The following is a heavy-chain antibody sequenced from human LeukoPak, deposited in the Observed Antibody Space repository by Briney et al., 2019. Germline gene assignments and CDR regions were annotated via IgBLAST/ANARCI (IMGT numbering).Heavy chain of an antibody. CDR2: IKSKTDGGTT. CDR1: GFTFSNAW. V-gene: IGHV3-15*01. Sequence: GGSLRLSCAASGFTFSNAWMSWVRQAPGKGLEWVGRIKSKTDGGTTDYAAPVKGRFTISRDDSKNTLYLQMNSLKTEDTAVYCCTARYCRSTSCYGEYFQRWGQGTLVTVSS. J-gene: IGHJ1*01. CDR3: TARYCRSTSCYGEYFQR. D-gene: IGHD2-2*01.